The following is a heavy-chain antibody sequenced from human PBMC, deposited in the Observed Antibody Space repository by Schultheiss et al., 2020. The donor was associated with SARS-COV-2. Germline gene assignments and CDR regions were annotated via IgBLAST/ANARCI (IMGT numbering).Heavy chain of an antibody. Sequence: SETLSLTCTVSGGSISSYYWSWIRQPAGKGLEWIGRIYTSGSTNYNPSLKSRVTISVDTSKNQFSLKLSSVTAADTALYYCAKGGDPQASGIAAPFNDDYYYYMDVWGKGTTVTVSS. D-gene: IGHD6-13*01. CDR2: IYTSGST. CDR1: GGSISSYY. J-gene: IGHJ6*03. V-gene: IGHV4-4*07. CDR3: AKGGDPQASGIAAPFNDDYYYYMDV.